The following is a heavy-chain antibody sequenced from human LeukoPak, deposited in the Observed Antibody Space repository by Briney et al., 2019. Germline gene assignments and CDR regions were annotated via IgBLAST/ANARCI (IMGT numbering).Heavy chain of an antibody. D-gene: IGHD1-14*01. Sequence: GGTLRLSCAASGFTFSNYAMNWVRQAPGKGLEWVSSISGSGGSTYYADSVKGRFTISRDNSRNTLYLQMNSLRAEDTAVYYCAKPARTDAFDIWGQGTMVTVSS. V-gene: IGHV3-23*01. CDR3: AKPARTDAFDI. J-gene: IGHJ3*02. CDR2: ISGSGGST. CDR1: GFTFSNYA.